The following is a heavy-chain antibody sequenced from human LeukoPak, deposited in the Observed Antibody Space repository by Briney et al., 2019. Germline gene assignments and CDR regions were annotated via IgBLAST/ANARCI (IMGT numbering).Heavy chain of an antibody. V-gene: IGHV4-59*01. D-gene: IGHD3-16*01. J-gene: IGHJ4*02. CDR1: GGSFSSYY. Sequence: KPSETLSLTCAVYGGSFSSYYWSWIRQPPGRGLEWIGNIYYSGSTNYNPSLKSRVTISVDTSKNQFSLKLSSVTAADTAVYYCARAAWGVSAAYFDYWGQGTLVTVSS. CDR2: IYYSGST. CDR3: ARAAWGVSAAYFDY.